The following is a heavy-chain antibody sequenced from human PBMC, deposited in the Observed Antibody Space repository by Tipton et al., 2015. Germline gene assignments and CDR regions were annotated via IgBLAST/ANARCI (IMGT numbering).Heavy chain of an antibody. V-gene: IGHV4-39*02. D-gene: IGHD3-9*01. CDR3: ARSNYDLLTGYSRSFDY. CDR2: FYDSGST. J-gene: IGHJ4*02. Sequence: TLSLTCSVSGVSISTRSHYWGWIRQPPGKGLEWIATFYDSGSTYYNPSLKSRVTISLDTSKNHFSLKLSSVTAADTAVYYCARSNYDLLTGYSRSFDYWGRGTLVTVSS. CDR1: GVSISTRSHY.